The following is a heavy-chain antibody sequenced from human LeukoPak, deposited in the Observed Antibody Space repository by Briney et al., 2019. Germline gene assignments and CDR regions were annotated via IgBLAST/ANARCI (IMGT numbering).Heavy chain of an antibody. Sequence: SETLSLTCAVSGYSISSGYYWGWIRQPPGKGLEWIGSIYHSGSTYYNPSLKSRVTISVDTSKNQFSLKLSSVTAADTAVYYCARQMYGDYDFFNYWGQGTLVTASS. CDR1: GYSISSGYY. D-gene: IGHD4-17*01. V-gene: IGHV4-38-2*01. J-gene: IGHJ4*02. CDR2: IYHSGST. CDR3: ARQMYGDYDFFNY.